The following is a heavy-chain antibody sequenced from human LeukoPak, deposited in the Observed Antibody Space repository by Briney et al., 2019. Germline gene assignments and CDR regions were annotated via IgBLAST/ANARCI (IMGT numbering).Heavy chain of an antibody. CDR3: IKDLRLDLHFDTFDI. D-gene: IGHD1-7*01. CDR1: GFTFDDYA. CDR2: IDWDGGIS. V-gene: IGHV3-9*01. J-gene: IGHJ3*02. Sequence: PWGTLRLSCAASGFTFDDYAMNWVRQTPGQGLEWVSSIDWDGGISIYSGSVKCRFTISRGNAKSSLSLEMSALTPEDTVLYFCIKDLRLDLHFDTFDIWGQGTMVTVSS.